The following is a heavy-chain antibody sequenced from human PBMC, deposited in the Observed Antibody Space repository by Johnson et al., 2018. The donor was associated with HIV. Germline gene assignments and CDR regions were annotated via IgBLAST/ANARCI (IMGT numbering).Heavy chain of an antibody. CDR3: VRGGATSYDASDI. CDR2: ISFDGSNK. CDR1: GFTFSTYA. D-gene: IGHD1-26*01. Sequence: QEQLVESGGGVVQPGRSLRLSCEASGFTFSTYAMHWVRQAPGKGLEWVTVISFDGSNKYYTDSVKGRFTISRENAKNSLYLQMNSLRGGDTAVYYCVRGGATSYDASDIWGQGTMVTVSS. V-gene: IGHV3-30*14. J-gene: IGHJ3*02.